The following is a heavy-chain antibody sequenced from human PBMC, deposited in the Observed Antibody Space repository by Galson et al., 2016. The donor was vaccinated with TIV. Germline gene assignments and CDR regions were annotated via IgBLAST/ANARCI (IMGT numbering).Heavy chain of an antibody. CDR3: ARGRGCDNYGFAP. CDR2: IHTSGSTYD. CDR1: GGSISRGSQY. Sequence: LSLTCTVSGGSISRGSQYWTWIRQSAGKGLEWIGYIHTSGSTYDNDNPSLKSRVSISLDTSKSQFSLKLKSVTAADTAGYYCARGRGCDNYGFAPWGQGTLVPVSS. V-gene: IGHV4-61*09. J-gene: IGHJ5*02. D-gene: IGHD5-24*01.